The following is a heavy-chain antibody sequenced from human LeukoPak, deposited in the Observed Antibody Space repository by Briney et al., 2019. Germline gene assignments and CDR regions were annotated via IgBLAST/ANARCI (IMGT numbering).Heavy chain of an antibody. D-gene: IGHD4-17*01. CDR2: ISYIGST. V-gene: IGHV4-59*11. CDR3: ARDLVTVTKGFDI. Sequence: SETLSLTCAVSDDSFSSHYWTWIRQPPGKGLEWIGYISYIGSTNYNPSLKGRVTISIDTSRNQFSLRLSSVTAADTAVYYCARDLVTVTKGFDIWGQGTMVSVSS. J-gene: IGHJ3*02. CDR1: DDSFSSHY.